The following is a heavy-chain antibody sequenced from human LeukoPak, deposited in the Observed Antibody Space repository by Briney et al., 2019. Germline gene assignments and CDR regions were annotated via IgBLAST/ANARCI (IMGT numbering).Heavy chain of an antibody. V-gene: IGHV1-69*04. Sequence: GASVKVSCKASGGTFSSYAISWVRQAPGQGLEWMGRIIPILGIANYAQKFQGRVTITADKSTSTAYMELSSLRSEDTAVYYCARGHGAPAGYSSSWYWPTAFDYWGQGTLVTVSS. CDR2: IIPILGIA. CDR3: ARGHGAPAGYSSSWYWPTAFDY. CDR1: GGTFSSYA. D-gene: IGHD6-13*01. J-gene: IGHJ4*02.